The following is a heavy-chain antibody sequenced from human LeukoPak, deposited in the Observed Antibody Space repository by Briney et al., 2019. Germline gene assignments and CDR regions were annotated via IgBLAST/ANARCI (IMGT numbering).Heavy chain of an antibody. J-gene: IGHJ5*02. Sequence: SVRVSCKTSGGTFTSYAITWVRQAPGQGLEWMGKIIPISGTTNYAQKFQGRVTFTADESTSTAYMELSSLRSEDTALYYCARKLRLGGNWLDHWGQGTLVTVSS. CDR2: IIPISGTT. CDR1: GGTFTSYA. D-gene: IGHD1-26*01. CDR3: ARKLRLGGNWLDH. V-gene: IGHV1-69*13.